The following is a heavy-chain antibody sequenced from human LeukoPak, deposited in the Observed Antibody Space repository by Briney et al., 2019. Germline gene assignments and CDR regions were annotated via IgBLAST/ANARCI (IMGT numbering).Heavy chain of an antibody. CDR3: ARGTKWEVAVAGSEYFQH. CDR2: IYYSGST. CDR1: GGSISSYY. V-gene: IGHV4-59*08. J-gene: IGHJ1*01. Sequence: SSETLSLTCTVSGGSISSYYWSWIRQPPGKRLEWIGYIYYSGSTNYNPSLKSRVTISVDTSKNQFSLKLSSVTAADTAVYYCARGTKWEVAVAGSEYFQHWGQGTLVTVSS. D-gene: IGHD6-19*01.